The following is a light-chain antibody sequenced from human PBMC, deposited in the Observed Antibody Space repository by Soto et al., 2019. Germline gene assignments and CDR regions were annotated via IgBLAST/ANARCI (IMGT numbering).Light chain of an antibody. V-gene: IGKV3-20*01. J-gene: IGKJ2*01. CDR2: GAS. CDR1: QSVRSTF. CDR3: QQYHDSPMNS. Sequence: VLPQSLDTLSLSPGDRATLSCRASQSVRSTFLAWYQQKPGQAPRLLIYGASNRAAGIPERFSGSASGNEFTHTISSLEPDDSAVYYCQQYHDSPMNSFGQGTKLQIK.